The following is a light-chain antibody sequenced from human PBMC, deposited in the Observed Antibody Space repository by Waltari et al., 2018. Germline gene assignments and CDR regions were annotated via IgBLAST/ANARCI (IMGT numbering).Light chain of an antibody. CDR2: WAS. V-gene: IGKV4-1*01. Sequence: DIVMTQSPDSPAVSLGERATLNCKSRQSVLYSPNNKNYLALYQQKPGQPPKLLIYWASTRESGVPDRFSGSGSGTDFTLTISSLQAEDVAVYYCQQYYSTPWTFGQGTKVEIK. CDR3: QQYYSTPWT. CDR1: QSVLYSPNNKNY. J-gene: IGKJ1*01.